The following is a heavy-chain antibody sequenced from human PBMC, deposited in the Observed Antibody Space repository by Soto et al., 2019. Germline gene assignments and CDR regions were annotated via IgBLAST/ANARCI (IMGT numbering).Heavy chain of an antibody. J-gene: IGHJ4*02. D-gene: IGHD6-13*01. CDR1: GDSVSSNSAA. V-gene: IGHV6-1*01. CDR3: ARDLIAAAGRVDY. CDR2: TYYRSEWYN. Sequence: SQTLSLTCAISGDSVSSNSAAWNLIRQSPSRGLEWLGRTYYRSEWYNDYAVSVKSRITINPDTSKNQFSLQLNSVTPEDTAVYYCARDLIAAAGRVDYWGQGTLVTVSS.